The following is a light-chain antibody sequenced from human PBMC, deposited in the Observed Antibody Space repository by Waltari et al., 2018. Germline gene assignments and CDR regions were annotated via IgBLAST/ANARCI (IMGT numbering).Light chain of an antibody. J-gene: IGLJ2*01. V-gene: IGLV1-44*01. Sequence: QSVLTQPPSASGTLGQRVTISCSGSRSNIGSNVLSWYQQVPGTAPRLIIHSTHQRPSGVPDRFSGSKSGTSASLAISGLQAADEADYYCSAWDDSLNGPVVFGGGTKLTVL. CDR2: STH. CDR1: RSNIGSNV. CDR3: SAWDDSLNGPVV.